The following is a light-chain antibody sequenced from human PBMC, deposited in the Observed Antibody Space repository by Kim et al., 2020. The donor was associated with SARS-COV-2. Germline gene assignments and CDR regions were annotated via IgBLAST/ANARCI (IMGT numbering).Light chain of an antibody. Sequence: SYELTQPPSVSVSPGQTASITCSGDKLGDKYACWYQQKPGQSPVLGIYQDSKRPSGIPERFSGSNSGNTATLTISGTQAMDETDYYCQAWDSSTAVVFVG. J-gene: IGLJ2*01. CDR1: KLGDKY. CDR2: QDS. CDR3: QAWDSSTAVV. V-gene: IGLV3-1*01.